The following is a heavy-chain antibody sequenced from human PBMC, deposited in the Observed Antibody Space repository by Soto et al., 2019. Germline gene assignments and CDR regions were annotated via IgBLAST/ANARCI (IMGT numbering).Heavy chain of an antibody. CDR3: AKQDDLIGYTYGSCFDF. V-gene: IGHV3-23*01. CDR1: GFTFSSYN. J-gene: IGHJ4*01. CDR2: ITGSGVST. D-gene: IGHD5-18*01. Sequence: PGGSLRLSCAASGFTFSSYNLNWVRQAPGQGLEWVSTITGSGVSTYYADSVEGRFTISRDNSKDRLYLQMNSLRADDTAVYYCAKQDDLIGYTYGSCFDFWGHGTLVTVSS.